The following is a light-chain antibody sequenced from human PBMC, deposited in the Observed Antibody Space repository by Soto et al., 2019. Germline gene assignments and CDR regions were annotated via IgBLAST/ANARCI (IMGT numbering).Light chain of an antibody. V-gene: IGLV6-57*01. CDR2: EDN. CDR3: QSYDSSNQV. Sequence: NFMLTQPHSVSESPGKTVTISCTRSSGSSASNYVQWYQQRPGSSPTTVIYEDNQRPSGVPDRFSGSIDSSSNSASLTISGLKPEDEADYYCQSYDSSNQVFGGGTKLTVL. J-gene: IGLJ2*01. CDR1: SGSSASNY.